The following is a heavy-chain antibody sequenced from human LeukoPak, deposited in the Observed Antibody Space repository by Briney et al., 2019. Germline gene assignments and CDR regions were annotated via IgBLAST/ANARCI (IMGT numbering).Heavy chain of an antibody. CDR1: GFTFSSYA. D-gene: IGHD3-10*01. CDR2: INDRGDDT. J-gene: IGHJ4*02. Sequence: GGSLRLSCATSGFTFSSYAMSWVRQAPGKGLEWVSSINDRGDDTYYADSVKGRFTISRDNAKNSLYLQMNSLRAEDTAVYYCARDLNYYGSVMYYFDYWGQGTLVTVSS. CDR3: ARDLNYYGSVMYYFDY. V-gene: IGHV3-21*01.